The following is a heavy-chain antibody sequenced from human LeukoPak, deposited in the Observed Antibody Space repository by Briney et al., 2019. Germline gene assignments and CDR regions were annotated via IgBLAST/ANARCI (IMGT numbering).Heavy chain of an antibody. D-gene: IGHD1-14*01. J-gene: IGHJ4*02. V-gene: IGHV3-53*01. CDR2: IYVGGTT. Sequence: GGSLRLSCAASGFTVSSTYMSWVRQAPGKGLEWVSVIYVGGTTSYADSVKGRFTISRDNSKNTLYLQMNSLRAEDTAVYYCATHNPGRTGYYFDYWGQGTLDTVSS. CDR1: GFTVSSTY. CDR3: ATHNPGRTGYYFDY.